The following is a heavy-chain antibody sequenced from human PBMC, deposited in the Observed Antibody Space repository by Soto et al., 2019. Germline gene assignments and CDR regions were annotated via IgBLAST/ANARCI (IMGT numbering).Heavy chain of an antibody. CDR3: ARHHDS. CDR1: GGSISSYY. J-gene: IGHJ4*02. Sequence: QVQLQESGPGLVKPSETLSLTCTVSGGSISSYYWSWIRQPPGKGLEWIGYIYYSGRTNHNPSLKSRVTISVDTSKNQFSLKLSSVTAADTAVYYCARHHDSWGQGTLVTVSS. V-gene: IGHV4-59*08. CDR2: IYYSGRT.